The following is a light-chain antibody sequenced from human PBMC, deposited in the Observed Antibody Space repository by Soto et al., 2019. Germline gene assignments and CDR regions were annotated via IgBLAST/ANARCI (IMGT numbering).Light chain of an antibody. CDR1: SSNIGSNT. CDR2: SNN. CDR3: AAWDDSLNGYV. J-gene: IGLJ1*01. Sequence: QSALTQPPSASGTPGQRGTISYSESSSNIGSNTVNWYQQLPGTAPKLLIYSNNQRPSGVPDRFSGSKSGTSASLAISGLQSEDEADYYCAAWDDSLNGYVFGTGTKVTVL. V-gene: IGLV1-44*01.